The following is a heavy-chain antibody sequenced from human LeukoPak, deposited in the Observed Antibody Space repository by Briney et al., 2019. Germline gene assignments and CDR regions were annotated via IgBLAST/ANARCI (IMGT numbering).Heavy chain of an antibody. D-gene: IGHD6-19*01. CDR2: INPNSGGT. Sequence: GASVKVSCKASGYTFTGYYMHWVRQAPGQGLEWMGRINPNSGGTDYAQKLQGRVTMTTDTSTSTAYMELRSLRSDDTAVYYCARDNEQWLPSEYFQHWGQGTLVTVSS. CDR3: ARDNEQWLPSEYFQH. CDR1: GYTFTGYY. J-gene: IGHJ1*01. V-gene: IGHV1-2*06.